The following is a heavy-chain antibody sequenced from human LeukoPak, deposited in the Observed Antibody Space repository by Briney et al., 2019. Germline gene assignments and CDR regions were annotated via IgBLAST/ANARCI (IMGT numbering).Heavy chain of an antibody. CDR1: GGSICSGDYY. CDR3: ARPQGGNEAFDI. CDR2: IYYSGST. J-gene: IGHJ3*02. D-gene: IGHD1-26*01. Sequence: PSETLSLTCTVSGGSICSGDYYWSWIRQPPGKGLEWIGYIYYSGSTYYNPSLKSRVTISVDTSKNQFSLKLSSVTAADTAVYYCARPQGGNEAFDIWGQGTMVTVSS. V-gene: IGHV4-30-4*08.